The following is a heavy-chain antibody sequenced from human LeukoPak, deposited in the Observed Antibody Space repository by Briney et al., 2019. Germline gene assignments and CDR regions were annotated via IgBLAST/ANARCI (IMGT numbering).Heavy chain of an antibody. J-gene: IGHJ4*02. CDR1: GASINSNEYY. CDR2: SYFTGRT. D-gene: IGHD2-15*01. CDR3: ARVNRCSGAFFI. V-gene: IGHV4-61*02. Sequence: SETLSLTCTVSGASINSNEYYWSWVRQPAGKGLEWIGRSYFTGRTNYNPSLKTRVTISVDTSKNHFSLQLSSVTAADTAVYHCARVNRCSGAFFIWGQGTLVIVSS.